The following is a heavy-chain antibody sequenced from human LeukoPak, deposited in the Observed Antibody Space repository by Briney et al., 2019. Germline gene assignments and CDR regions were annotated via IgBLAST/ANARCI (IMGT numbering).Heavy chain of an antibody. CDR1: GFTFRSEW. V-gene: IGHV3-7*01. Sequence: GGSLRLSCAVSGFTFRSEWMSWVRQAPGKGLEWVANIKQDGSEKYYSDSVKGRFTISRDNAKNSLFLQMNGLRVEDTAVYYCANAGSIIAPRPGHWGQGTLVTVSS. D-gene: IGHD2-2*01. J-gene: IGHJ4*02. CDR3: ANAGSIIAPRPGH. CDR2: IKQDGSEK.